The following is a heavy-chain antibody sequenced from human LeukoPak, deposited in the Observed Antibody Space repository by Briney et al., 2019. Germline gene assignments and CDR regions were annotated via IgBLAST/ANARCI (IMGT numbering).Heavy chain of an antibody. Sequence: SETLSLTCTVSGGSISSSSYYWGWIRQPPGKGLEWIGYVHDGGSTFYNPSLKSRLSISIDTSKYQFSLRLTSMTPADTAVYYCARDPGHQFDYWGRGTLVTVSS. J-gene: IGHJ4*02. V-gene: IGHV4-61*01. CDR2: VHDGGST. D-gene: IGHD2-2*01. CDR1: GGSISSSSYY. CDR3: ARDPGHQFDY.